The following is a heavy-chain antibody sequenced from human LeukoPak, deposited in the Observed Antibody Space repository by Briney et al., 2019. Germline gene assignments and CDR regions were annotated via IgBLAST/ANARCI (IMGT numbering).Heavy chain of an antibody. CDR1: GGSISSYY. D-gene: IGHD2-2*01. CDR3: ARVQCSSTSCYLDY. J-gene: IGHJ4*02. Sequence: SETLSLTCTVSGGSISSYYWSWIRQPPGKGLEWIGYIYYSGSTNYNPPLKSRATISVDTSKNQFSLKLSSVTAADTAVYYCARVQCSSTSCYLDYWGQGTLVTVSS. CDR2: IYYSGST. V-gene: IGHV4-59*01.